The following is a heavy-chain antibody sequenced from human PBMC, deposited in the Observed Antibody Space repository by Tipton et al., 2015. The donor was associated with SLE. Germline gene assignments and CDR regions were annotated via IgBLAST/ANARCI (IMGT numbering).Heavy chain of an antibody. V-gene: IGHV4-31*03. CDR2: IYYSGST. Sequence: TLSLTCTVSGGSISSGGYYWSWIRQHPGKGVEWIGYIYYSGSTYSNPSLKSRVTISVDTSKNQFSLKLSSVTAADTAVYYCARRGGNWGSGDHEDAFDIWGQGTMVTVSS. CDR1: GGSISSGGYY. J-gene: IGHJ3*02. D-gene: IGHD7-27*01. CDR3: ARRGGNWGSGDHEDAFDI.